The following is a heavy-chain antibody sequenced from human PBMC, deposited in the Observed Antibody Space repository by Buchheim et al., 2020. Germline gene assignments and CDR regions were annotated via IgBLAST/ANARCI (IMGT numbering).Heavy chain of an antibody. V-gene: IGHV3-23*01. CDR1: GFTFSSYA. CDR3: AKTSTAGIPYFDY. J-gene: IGHJ4*02. CDR2: ISGSGGSA. D-gene: IGHD4-11*01. Sequence: EVQVLESGGGLVQPGGSLRLSCAASGFTFSSYAMSWVRQAPGKELEWVSTISGSGGSAYYADSVKGRFTISRDNSKNTLDLQMNSLRAEDTALYSCAKTSTAGIPYFDYWGQRTL.